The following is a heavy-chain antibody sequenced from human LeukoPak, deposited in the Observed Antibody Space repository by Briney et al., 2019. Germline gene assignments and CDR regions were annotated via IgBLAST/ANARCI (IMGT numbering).Heavy chain of an antibody. J-gene: IGHJ3*02. V-gene: IGHV4-61*02. CDR3: ARDSFWNYDAFDI. CDR1: GGSISSGSYY. CDR2: IYTSGST. D-gene: IGHD1-7*01. Sequence: SQTLSLTCTVSGGSISSGSYYWSWIRQPAGKGLEWIGRIYTSGSTNYNPSLKSRVTISVDTSKNQFSLKLSSVTAADTAVYYCARDSFWNYDAFDIWGQGTMVTVSS.